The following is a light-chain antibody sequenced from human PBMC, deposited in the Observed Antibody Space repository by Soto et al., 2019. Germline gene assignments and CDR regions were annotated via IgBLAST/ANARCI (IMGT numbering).Light chain of an antibody. CDR3: QQSHSTPRT. CDR1: QSISRY. CDR2: AAS. V-gene: IGKV1-39*01. J-gene: IGKJ2*01. Sequence: DIPMTQSPSSLSASVGDRVTITCRASQSISRYLNWYQQHPGKAPKLLIYAASSLQSGVPSRFSGSGSGTDFTLIISSLQPEDFATYYCQQSHSTPRTFGQGTKLEIK.